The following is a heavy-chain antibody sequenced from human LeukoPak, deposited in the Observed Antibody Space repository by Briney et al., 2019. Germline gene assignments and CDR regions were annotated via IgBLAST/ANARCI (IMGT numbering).Heavy chain of an antibody. CDR1: GYTFTSYG. V-gene: IGHV1-18*01. CDR3: ARGGMDTAMVANFDY. J-gene: IGHJ4*02. CDR2: ISAYNSNT. Sequence: ASVKVSCKASGYTFTSYGISWVRQAPGQGLEWMGWISAYNSNTNYAQKLQGRVTMTTDTSTSTAYMELRSLRSDDTAVYYCARGGMDTAMVANFDYWGQGTLVTVSS. D-gene: IGHD5-18*01.